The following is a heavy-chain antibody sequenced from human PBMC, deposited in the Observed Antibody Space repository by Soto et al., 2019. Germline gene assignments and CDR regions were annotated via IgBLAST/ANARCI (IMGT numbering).Heavy chain of an antibody. D-gene: IGHD4-4*01. V-gene: IGHV4-39*01. Sequence: SETLSLTCTVSGGSISSSSYYWGWIRQPPGKGLEWIGSIYYSGSTYYNPSLKCRVTISVDTSKNQFSLKLSSVTAADTAVYYCASVGDGIYSTDFDYWGQGTLVTVSS. J-gene: IGHJ4*02. CDR2: IYYSGST. CDR3: ASVGDGIYSTDFDY. CDR1: GGSISSSSYY.